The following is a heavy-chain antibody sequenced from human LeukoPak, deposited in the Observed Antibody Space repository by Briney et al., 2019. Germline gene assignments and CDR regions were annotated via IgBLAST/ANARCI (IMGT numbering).Heavy chain of an antibody. CDR1: GFIVSSNY. V-gene: IGHV3-53*01. CDR2: IYSGGTT. D-gene: IGHD6-19*01. J-gene: IGHJ4*02. CDR3: ARLRGWFDY. Sequence: PGGSLRLSCAASGFIVSSNYMSWVRQAPGKGLEWVSLIYSGGTTYYADSVRGRFTTSRDNSKNTLYLQMNSLRAEDTAVYYCARLRGWFDYWGQGTLVTVSS.